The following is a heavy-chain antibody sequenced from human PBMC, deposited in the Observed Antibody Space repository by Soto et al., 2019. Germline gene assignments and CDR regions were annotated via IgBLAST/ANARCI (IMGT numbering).Heavy chain of an antibody. V-gene: IGHV3-21*01. CDR3: ARGGAGVVPAALYYYYYGMDV. CDR1: GFTFSSYS. J-gene: IGHJ6*02. CDR2: ISSSSSYI. Sequence: EVQLVESGGGLVKPGGSLRLSCAASGFTFSSYSMNWVRQAPGKGLEWVSSISSSSSYIYYADSVKGRFTISRDNAKNSLYLQMNSLRAEDTAVYYCARGGAGVVPAALYYYYYGMDVWGQGTTVTVSS. D-gene: IGHD2-2*01.